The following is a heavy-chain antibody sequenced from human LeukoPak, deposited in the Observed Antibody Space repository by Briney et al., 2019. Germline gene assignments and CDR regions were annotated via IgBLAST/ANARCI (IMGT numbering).Heavy chain of an antibody. V-gene: IGHV3-49*04. J-gene: IGHJ6*02. CDR2: IRSKAYRGTI. CDR1: GSTFADHA. CDR3: ARGPIQLWIHNAMDV. D-gene: IGHD5-18*01. Sequence: GGSLRLSCITSGSTFADHAMSWVRQAPGKGLEWVGFIRSKAYRGTIEYAASVKGRFTISRDDFQSIAYLQMNSLQVEDTAVYFCARGPIQLWIHNAMDVWGQGTTVTVSS.